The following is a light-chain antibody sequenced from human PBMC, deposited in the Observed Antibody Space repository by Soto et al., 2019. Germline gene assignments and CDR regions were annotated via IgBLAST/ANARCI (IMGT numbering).Light chain of an antibody. CDR3: QQTYSTPQT. Sequence: DIQMTQSPSSLSASVGDRVTITCRASRSINTYVNWYQQRPGKAPELLIYSASSLHTGVPSRFSGSGAGTDFTFTMNSLLPEDLAIYYCQQTYSTPQTFGQGTKVEI. V-gene: IGKV1-39*01. CDR1: RSINTY. J-gene: IGKJ1*01. CDR2: SAS.